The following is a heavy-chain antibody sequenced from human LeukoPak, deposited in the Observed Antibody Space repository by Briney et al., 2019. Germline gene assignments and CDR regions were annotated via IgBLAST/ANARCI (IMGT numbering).Heavy chain of an antibody. J-gene: IGHJ4*02. CDR1: GFTFSTYA. V-gene: IGHV3-30-3*01. D-gene: IGHD5-12*01. CDR2: ISYDGSNK. Sequence: GRSLRLSCAASGFTFSTYAMHWVRQAPGKGLEWVAVISYDGSNKYYADSVNGRLTISRDNSKNTLYLQMNSLRAEDTAVYYCARRKEELRDGGYVGGALGYWGQGTLVTVSS. CDR3: ARRKEELRDGGYVGGALGY.